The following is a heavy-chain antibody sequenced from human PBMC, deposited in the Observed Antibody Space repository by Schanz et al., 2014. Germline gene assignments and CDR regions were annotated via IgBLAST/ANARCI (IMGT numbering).Heavy chain of an antibody. V-gene: IGHV3-7*03. CDR2: IKEDGSDK. J-gene: IGHJ3*01. Sequence: EVQLVESGGALVQPGGSLRLSCAASGFTFSGYGMHWVRQAPGKGLEWVANIKEDGSDKYYVDSVKGRFIISRDSSKNTLFLQMNSLRAEDTAVYFCARDGGRDGYNLAFDVWGQGTLVTVSS. CDR1: GFTFSGYG. D-gene: IGHD5-12*01. CDR3: ARDGGRDGYNLAFDV.